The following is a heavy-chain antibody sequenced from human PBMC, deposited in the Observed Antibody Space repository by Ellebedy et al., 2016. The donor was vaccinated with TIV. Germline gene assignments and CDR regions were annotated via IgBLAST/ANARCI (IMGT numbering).Heavy chain of an antibody. V-gene: IGHV3-48*01. Sequence: GGSLRLXXAVSGFTFSSYSMNWVRQAPGKGLEWVSSISSVTSTIHYADSVKGRFTISRDNAKNSLYLQMNSLRAEDTAVYYCARDRVTGTTRWFDPWGQGTLVTVSS. CDR3: ARDRVTGTTRWFDP. D-gene: IGHD1-7*01. CDR2: ISSVTSTI. CDR1: GFTFSSYS. J-gene: IGHJ5*02.